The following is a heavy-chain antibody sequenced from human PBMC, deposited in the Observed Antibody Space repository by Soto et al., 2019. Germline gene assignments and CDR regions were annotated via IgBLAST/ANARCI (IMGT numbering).Heavy chain of an antibody. Sequence: QVQLVESGGGVVPPGRSLRLSCAASGFTFSSYGMHWVRQAPGRGLEWVAVISNDGSVQYTADSVRGGFTMSTDNSKNTLYVEMNSLRPEDTAVYYCTQSRDGHIAGRDKWGQGTLVTVSS. CDR3: TQSRDGHIAGRDK. CDR1: GFTFSSYG. V-gene: IGHV3-30*03. J-gene: IGHJ4*02. D-gene: IGHD2-2*01. CDR2: ISNDGSVQ.